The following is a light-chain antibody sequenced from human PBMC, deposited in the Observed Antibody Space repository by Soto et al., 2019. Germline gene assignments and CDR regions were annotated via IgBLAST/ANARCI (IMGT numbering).Light chain of an antibody. Sequence: DIVLTQSPGTLSLSPGERATLSCRASQSVSSSYLVWYQQKPGQAPRLLIYGTSSRATGIPDRFSGSGSGTDFTLTISRLEPEDFAVYYCQQYGNSPYTFGQGTKLEIK. CDR2: GTS. V-gene: IGKV3-20*01. CDR1: QSVSSSY. J-gene: IGKJ2*01. CDR3: QQYGNSPYT.